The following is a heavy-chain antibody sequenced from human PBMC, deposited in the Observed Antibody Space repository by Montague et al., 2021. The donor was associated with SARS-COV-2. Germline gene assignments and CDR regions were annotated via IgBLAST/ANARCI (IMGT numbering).Heavy chain of an antibody. Sequence: CAISGDSVSTNSGTWNWDRLSPSRGLEWLGRTYYRSEWYSDYSVSVKSRISINPATSKNQFSLQLNSVTPEDTAVYYCARAERGSCGDGNCYQYFFNYWGQGTLVTVSS. CDR3: ARAERGSCGDGNCYQYFFNY. V-gene: IGHV6-1*01. D-gene: IGHD2-15*01. CDR1: GDSVSTNSGT. CDR2: TYYRSEWYS. J-gene: IGHJ4*02.